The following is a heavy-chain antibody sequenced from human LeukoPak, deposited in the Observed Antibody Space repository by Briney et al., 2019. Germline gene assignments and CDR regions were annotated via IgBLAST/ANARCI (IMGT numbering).Heavy chain of an antibody. D-gene: IGHD4-17*01. CDR2: ISSSSSYI. V-gene: IGHV3-21*04. Sequence: GGSLRLSCAASGFTFSSYTMKWVRQAPGKGLEWVSSISSSSSYIYYADSVKGRFTISRDNAKNSLFLQMNSLRAEDTAVYYCARGSVDGDYLFSWGQGTLVTVSS. CDR1: GFTFSSYT. CDR3: ARGSVDGDYLFS. J-gene: IGHJ5*02.